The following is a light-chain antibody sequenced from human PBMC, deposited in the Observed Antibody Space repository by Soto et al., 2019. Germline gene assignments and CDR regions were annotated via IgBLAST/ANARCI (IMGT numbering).Light chain of an antibody. J-gene: IGKJ5*01. V-gene: IGKV3-15*01. CDR1: QSISSN. CDR2: DTS. Sequence: ETVMTQSPATLSVSAGERVALSCGASQSISSNLAWYQQIPGQAPTLLIYDTSTRATGIPPRFSGSGSGTEFTLTISSLQYEDFAVYYCQQYDNWYSITFGQGTRLEIK. CDR3: QQYDNWYSIT.